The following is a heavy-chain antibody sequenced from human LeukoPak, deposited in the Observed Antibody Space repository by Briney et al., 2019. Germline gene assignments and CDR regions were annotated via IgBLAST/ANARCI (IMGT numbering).Heavy chain of an antibody. D-gene: IGHD2/OR15-2a*01. V-gene: IGHV3-30*02. CDR2: IRYDGSNK. Sequence: PGGSLRLFCAASGFTFSSYGMHWLRQAPGKGLEWVAFIRYDGSNKYYADSVKGRFTISRDNSKNTLYLQMNSLRAEDTAVYYCARVSILIVPYYAFDIWGQGTMVTVSS. CDR1: GFTFSSYG. CDR3: ARVSILIVPYYAFDI. J-gene: IGHJ3*02.